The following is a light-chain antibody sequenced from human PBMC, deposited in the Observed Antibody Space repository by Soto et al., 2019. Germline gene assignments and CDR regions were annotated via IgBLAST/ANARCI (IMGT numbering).Light chain of an antibody. CDR3: SSFTSRFTFA. J-gene: IGLJ1*01. V-gene: IGLV2-14*01. CDR1: RSDVGAYNY. CDR2: EVT. Sequence: QSVLTQPASVSGSPGQSIAISCTGTRSDVGAYNYVSWYQQHPGKAPKLMISEVTNRPSGVSDRFSGSKSGNTASLTISGLQAEDEADYYCSSFTSRFTFAFVTGTKVTVL.